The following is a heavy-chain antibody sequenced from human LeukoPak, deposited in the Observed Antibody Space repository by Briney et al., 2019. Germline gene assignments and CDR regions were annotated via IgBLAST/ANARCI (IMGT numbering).Heavy chain of an antibody. J-gene: IGHJ4*02. CDR2: IWYDGSNK. V-gene: IGHV3-33*08. CDR1: GFTVSSYG. D-gene: IGHD3-22*01. Sequence: GGSLRLSCAASGFTVSSYGMHWVRQAPGKGLEWVAVIWYDGSNKYYAGSVKGRFTISRDDSKNTLYLQMNSLRAEDTAVYYCARDRDYYHSSGFYTLLDFWGQGTLVSVSS. CDR3: ARDRDYYHSSGFYTLLDF.